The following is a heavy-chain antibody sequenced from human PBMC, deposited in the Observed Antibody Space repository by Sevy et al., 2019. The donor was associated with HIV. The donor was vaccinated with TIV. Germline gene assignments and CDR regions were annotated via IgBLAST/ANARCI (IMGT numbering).Heavy chain of an antibody. D-gene: IGHD6-13*01. V-gene: IGHV3-11*01. CDR2: ISSSGSTI. CDR1: GFTFSDYC. CDR3: ARDQGIAAAGNLYFDY. J-gene: IGHJ4*02. Sequence: GGSLRLSCAASGFTFSDYCMSWIRQAPGKGLEWVSYISSSGSTIYYADSVKGRFTISRDNAKNSLYLQMNSLRAEDTAVYYCARDQGIAAAGNLYFDYWGQGTLVTVSS.